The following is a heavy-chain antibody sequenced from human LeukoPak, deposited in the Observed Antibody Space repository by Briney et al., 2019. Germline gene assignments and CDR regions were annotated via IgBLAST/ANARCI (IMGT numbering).Heavy chain of an antibody. D-gene: IGHD3-22*01. CDR3: AKAREYYYDSSGYYLDY. J-gene: IGHJ4*02. CDR1: AFTFSSYA. CDR2: ISGSGGST. V-gene: IGHV3-23*01. Sequence: GGPLRLSCAASAFTFSSYAMSWVRQAPGKGLEWVSAISGSGGSTYYADSVKGRFTISRDNSKNTLYLQMNSLRAEDTAVYYCAKAREYYYDSSGYYLDYWGQGTLVTVSS.